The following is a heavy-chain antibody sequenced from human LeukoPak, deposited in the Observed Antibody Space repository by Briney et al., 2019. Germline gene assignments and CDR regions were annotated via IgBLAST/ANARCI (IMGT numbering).Heavy chain of an antibody. Sequence: PSETLSLTCAVYGGSFSGYYWGWIRQPPGKGLEWIGEINHSGSTNYNPSLKSRVTISVDTSKNQFSLKLSSVTAADTAVYYCARHVGYYYGSGSYYPGGLFQHWGQGTLVTVSS. D-gene: IGHD3-10*01. CDR2: INHSGST. CDR1: GGSFSGYY. J-gene: IGHJ1*01. CDR3: ARHVGYYYGSGSYYPGGLFQH. V-gene: IGHV4-34*01.